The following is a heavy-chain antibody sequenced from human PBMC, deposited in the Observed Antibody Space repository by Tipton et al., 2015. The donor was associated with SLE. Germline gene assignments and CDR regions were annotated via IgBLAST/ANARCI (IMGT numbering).Heavy chain of an antibody. V-gene: IGHV3-11*04. CDR2: ISSSGSTI. CDR1: GLTFSDYY. CDR3: ARDYDFWSGYVYYFDY. J-gene: IGHJ4*02. Sequence: SLRLSCAASGLTFSDYYMSWIRQAPGKGLEWVSYISSSGSTIYYADSVKGRFTISRDNSKNTLYLQMNSLRAEDTAVYYCARDYDFWSGYVYYFDYWGQGTLVTVSS. D-gene: IGHD3-3*01.